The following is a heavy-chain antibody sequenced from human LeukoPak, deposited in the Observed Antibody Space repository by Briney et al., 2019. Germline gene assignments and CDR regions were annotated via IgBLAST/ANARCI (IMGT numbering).Heavy chain of an antibody. Sequence: SETLSLTCTVSGGSIGSYYWSWIRQPPGKGLEWVGYLYYSGSTNYNPSLKSRVTISVDTSKNEFSLKLRSVTAADTAVYYCARSRVKERISYGGNDPNYFDYWGQGTLVTVSS. CDR2: LYYSGST. CDR1: GGSIGSYY. D-gene: IGHD4-23*01. CDR3: ARSRVKERISYGGNDPNYFDY. J-gene: IGHJ4*02. V-gene: IGHV4-59*01.